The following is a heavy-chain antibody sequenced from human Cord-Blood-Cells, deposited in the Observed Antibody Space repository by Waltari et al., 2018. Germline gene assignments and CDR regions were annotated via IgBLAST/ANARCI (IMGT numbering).Heavy chain of an antibody. D-gene: IGHD4-4*01. CDR1: GFTFSSYG. CDR2: IRYDGSNK. CDR3: AKDSSLYSNYEDY. J-gene: IGHJ4*02. Sequence: QVQLVESGGGVVQPGGSLRLSCAASGFTFSSYGMHWVRQAPGKGLEWWAFIRYDGSNKYYADSVKGRFTISRDNSKNTLYLQMNSLRAEDTAVYYCAKDSSLYSNYEDYWGQGTLVTVSS. V-gene: IGHV3-30*02.